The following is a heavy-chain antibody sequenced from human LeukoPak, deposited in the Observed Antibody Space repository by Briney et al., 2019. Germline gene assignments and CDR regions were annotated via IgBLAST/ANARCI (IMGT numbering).Heavy chain of an antibody. J-gene: IGHJ4*02. V-gene: IGHV3-7*01. CDR1: GFTFSSYW. CDR2: IKEDGSEK. D-gene: IGHD1-26*01. CDR3: ARDWPFLVGGTPY. Sequence: GGSLRLSCAASGFTFSSYWMSWVRQGPGKGLEWVANIKEDGSEKYYVDSVKGRFTISRDNAKNSLYLQMNSLRAEDTAVYYGARDWPFLVGGTPYGGQGTLVTVSS.